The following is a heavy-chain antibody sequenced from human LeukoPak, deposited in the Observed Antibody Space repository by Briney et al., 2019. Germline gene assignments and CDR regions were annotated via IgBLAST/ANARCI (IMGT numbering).Heavy chain of an antibody. D-gene: IGHD3-9*01. CDR1: GFTFSSYA. CDR3: VKEGGGRSYNPKTGPPT. V-gene: IGHV3-23*01. CDR2: ISDDSFST. J-gene: IGHJ5*02. Sequence: GGSLRLSCAASGFTFSSYAMSWVRQEPGKGPEWVSGISDDSFSTYYTDSLKGRFTLSRGNSKSTVYLQMNNLGGNEPSIYYCVKEGGGRSYNPKTGPPTWGQGTLVTVSS.